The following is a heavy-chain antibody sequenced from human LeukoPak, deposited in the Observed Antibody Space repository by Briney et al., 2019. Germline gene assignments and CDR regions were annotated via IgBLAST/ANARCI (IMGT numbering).Heavy chain of an antibody. Sequence: GGSLRLSCAASGFSSSRFYMSWVRQTPGKALEWISYIPTSGISVQYADSVRGRFTASRDDAKNSLDLQMDSLRVEDTAVYYCTRAEGLGPGAHFDQWGQGALVIVSS. J-gene: IGHJ4*02. CDR2: IPTSGISV. CDR3: TRAEGLGPGAHFDQ. CDR1: GFSSSRFY. V-gene: IGHV3-11*01.